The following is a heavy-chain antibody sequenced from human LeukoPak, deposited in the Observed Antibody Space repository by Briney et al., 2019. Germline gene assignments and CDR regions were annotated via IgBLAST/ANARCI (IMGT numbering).Heavy chain of an antibody. D-gene: IGHD2-2*02. CDR3: ARHCSSTSCYIGAFDI. Sequence: PSETLSLTCTVSGGSISSYYWSWIRQPPGKGLEWIGYIYYSGSTNYNPSLKSRVTISVDTSKNQFSLKLSSVTAADTAVYYCARHCSSTSCYIGAFDIWGQGTMVTVSS. J-gene: IGHJ3*02. V-gene: IGHV4-59*01. CDR2: IYYSGST. CDR1: GGSISSYY.